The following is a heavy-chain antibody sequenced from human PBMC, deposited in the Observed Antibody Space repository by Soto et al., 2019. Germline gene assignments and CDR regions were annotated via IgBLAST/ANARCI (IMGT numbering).Heavy chain of an antibody. D-gene: IGHD3-10*01. CDR1: GGSFSGYY. CDR2: INNGGSS. V-gene: IGHV4-34*01. CDR3: ARGRGDGYNQNWYFDL. J-gene: IGHJ2*01. Sequence: LSLTCAVYGGSFSGYYWSWIRQPPGKGLEWIGEINNGGSSNYNPSLKSRGSMSVGTSNNQFSLKLTSVTAADTAVYYCARGRGDGYNQNWYFDLWGRGTLVTVSS.